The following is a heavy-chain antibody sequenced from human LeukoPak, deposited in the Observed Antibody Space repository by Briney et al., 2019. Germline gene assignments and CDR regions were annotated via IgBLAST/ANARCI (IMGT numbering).Heavy chain of an antibody. D-gene: IGHD4-17*01. CDR2: IKSISAGGTT. CDR1: GFTFTNAW. V-gene: IGHV3-15*01. J-gene: IGHJ4*02. Sequence: PGGSLRLSCAASGFTFTNAWMTWVRQAPGKGLEWVGRIKSISAGGTTDYAAAVKGRFTISRDDSKNTLYLQMISQKSEDTAVYYCTKDYGLDYWGQGTLVTVSS. CDR3: TKDYGLDY.